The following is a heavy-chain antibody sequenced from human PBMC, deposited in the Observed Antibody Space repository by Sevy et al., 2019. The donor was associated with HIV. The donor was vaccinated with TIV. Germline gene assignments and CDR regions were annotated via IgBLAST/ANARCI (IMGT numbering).Heavy chain of an antibody. D-gene: IGHD6-13*01. CDR3: ARGNENSRGRNYMDV. CDR2: INSDGGST. J-gene: IGHJ6*03. CDR1: GFTFSSYW. Sequence: GGSLRLSCAASGFTFSSYWMYWVRQAPGKGLVWVSRINSDGGSTSYADSVKGRFTISRDNAKNTLYVQMNSLRAEDTAVYYCARGNENSRGRNYMDVWGKGTTVTVSS. V-gene: IGHV3-74*01.